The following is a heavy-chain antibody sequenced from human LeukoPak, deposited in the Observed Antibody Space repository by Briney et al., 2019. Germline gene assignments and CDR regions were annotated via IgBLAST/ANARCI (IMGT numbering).Heavy chain of an antibody. D-gene: IGHD6-19*01. CDR2: INPSSDGT. CDR1: GYIFTAFY. CDR3: ATRVVAGIPYYFDH. V-gene: IGHV1-2*02. Sequence: GASVKVSCKASGYIFTAFYIHWVRQAPGQGLEWMGWINPSSDGTNYAQKFQGRVTMTRDTSIGTAYMELSSLRSDDTAVYYCATRVVAGIPYYFDHWGQGTLVTVSS. J-gene: IGHJ4*02.